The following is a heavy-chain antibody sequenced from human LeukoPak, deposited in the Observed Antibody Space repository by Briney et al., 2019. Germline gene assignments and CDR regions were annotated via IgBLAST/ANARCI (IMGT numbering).Heavy chain of an antibody. CDR3: ATQTTVTTFSAFDI. CDR2: ISYDGSNK. D-gene: IGHD4-17*01. CDR1: GFTFSSYS. Sequence: PGGSLRLSCAASGFTFSSYSMNWVRQAPGKGLEWVAVISYDGSNKYYADSVKGRFTISRDNSKNTLYLQMNSLRAEDTAVYYCATQTTVTTFSAFDIWGQGTMVTVSS. V-gene: IGHV3-30*03. J-gene: IGHJ3*02.